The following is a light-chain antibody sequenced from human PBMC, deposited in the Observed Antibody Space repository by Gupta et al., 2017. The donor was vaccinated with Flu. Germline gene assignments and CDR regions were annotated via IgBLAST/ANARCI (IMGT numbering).Light chain of an antibody. Sequence: DIQMTQSPSSLSASVGDSVTITCRSSQDISSYLNWYQQKPGKAPDLLIYGSFTLQSGVPSNFSGRGSGTDFTLTITSLQPEDFATYYCQQSYLITWTFGQGTKVEIK. V-gene: IGKV1-39*01. CDR1: QDISSY. CDR2: GSF. J-gene: IGKJ1*01. CDR3: QQSYLITWT.